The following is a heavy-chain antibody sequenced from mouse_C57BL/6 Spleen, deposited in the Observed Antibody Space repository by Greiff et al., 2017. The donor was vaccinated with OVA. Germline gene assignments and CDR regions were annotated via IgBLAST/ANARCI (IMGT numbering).Heavy chain of an antibody. J-gene: IGHJ4*01. CDR1: GYTFTSYW. V-gene: IGHV1-69*01. Sequence: QVQLQQSGAELVMPGASVKLSCKASGYTFTSYWMHWVKQRPGQGLEWIGEIDPSDSYTNYNQKFKGKSTLTVAKSSSTAYMQLSSLTSEDSAVYYCSRAYYMYYYAMDYWGQGTSVTVSS. D-gene: IGHD2-12*01. CDR3: SRAYYMYYYAMDY. CDR2: IDPSDSYT.